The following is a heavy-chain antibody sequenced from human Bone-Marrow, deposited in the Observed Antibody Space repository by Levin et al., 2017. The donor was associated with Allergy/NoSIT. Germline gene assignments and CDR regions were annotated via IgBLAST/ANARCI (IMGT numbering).Heavy chain of an antibody. CDR3: ARHHPPAMDS. CDR2: IWYDGSNK. J-gene: IGHJ4*02. V-gene: IGHV3-33*01. Sequence: GGSLRLSCAASGFTFSSYPMHWVRQAPGKGLDWVAVIWYDGSNKHYADAVKGRFTISRDNSKKTLYLQMNSLGAEDTAVYYCARHHPPAMDSWVQGTLVAVSS. CDR1: GFTFSSYP.